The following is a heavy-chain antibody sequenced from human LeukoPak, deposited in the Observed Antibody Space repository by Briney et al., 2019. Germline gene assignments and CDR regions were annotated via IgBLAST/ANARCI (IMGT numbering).Heavy chain of an antibody. V-gene: IGHV5-51*01. CDR1: GYSFATYW. CDR3: ARPDSSGYSAAY. J-gene: IGHJ4*02. Sequence: GESLKISCKGSGYSFATYWIGWVRQMPGKGLEWMGIIYPGDSHTTYSPSFQGQVTISADNSISTAYLQWSSLKASDTAMYYCARPDSSGYSAAYWGQGTLVTVSS. D-gene: IGHD3-22*01. CDR2: IYPGDSHT.